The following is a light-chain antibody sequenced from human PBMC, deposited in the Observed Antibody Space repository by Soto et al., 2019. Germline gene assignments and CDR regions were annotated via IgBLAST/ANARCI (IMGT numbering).Light chain of an antibody. CDR1: SNDVGGYNF. CDR2: DVS. CDR3: SSYAGSYTLV. J-gene: IGLJ2*01. Sequence: QSALTQPRSVSGSPGQSVTISCTGTSNDVGGYNFVSWYQQHPGKVHKLFIYDVSRRPSGVPDRFSGSKSGNTASLTISWLQAEDEADSYCSSYAGSYTLVFGGGTQLTVL. V-gene: IGLV2-11*01.